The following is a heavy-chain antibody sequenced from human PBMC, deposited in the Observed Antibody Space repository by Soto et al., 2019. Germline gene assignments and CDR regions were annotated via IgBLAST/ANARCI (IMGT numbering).Heavy chain of an antibody. CDR1: W. D-gene: IGHD3-22*01. CDR2: IKNKTDGGTT. CDR3: TTPEYYYDSSGYYRYYFDY. V-gene: IGHV3-15*01. Sequence: WMSWVRQAPGKGLEWVGRIKNKTDGGTTDYAAPVKGRFTISRDDSKNTLYLQMNSLKTEDTAVYYCTTPEYYYDSSGYYRYYFDYWGQGTLVTVSS. J-gene: IGHJ4*02.